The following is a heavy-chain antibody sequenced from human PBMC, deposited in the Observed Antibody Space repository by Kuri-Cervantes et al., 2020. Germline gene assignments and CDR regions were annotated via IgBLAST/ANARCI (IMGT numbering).Heavy chain of an antibody. CDR2: IYYSGST. D-gene: IGHD6-19*01. J-gene: IGHJ5*02. Sequence: TLSLTCTVPGGSISSGDYYWSWFRQPPGKGLEWIGYIYYSGSTNYNPSLKSRVTISVDTSKNQFSLKLSSVTAADTAVYYCARGRYSSGWYGVGYWFDPWGQGTLVTVSS. CDR1: GGSISSGDYY. CDR3: ARGRYSSGWYGVGYWFDP. V-gene: IGHV4-30-4*01.